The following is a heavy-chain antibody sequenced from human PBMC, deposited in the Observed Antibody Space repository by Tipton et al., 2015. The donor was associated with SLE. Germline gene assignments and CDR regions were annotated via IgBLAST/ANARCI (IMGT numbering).Heavy chain of an antibody. J-gene: IGHJ6*03. D-gene: IGHD6-13*01. CDR2: IYYSGST. CDR1: GGSISNYY. Sequence: LRLSCTVSGGSISNYYWSWIRQPPGKGLYWIGYIYYSGSTNYNPSLKSRVTMSIDTSNNQFSLKLSSVTAADTAVYFCARDGGAAAESYNYYMDVWGRGTTVTVSS. CDR3: ARDGGAAAESYNYYMDV. V-gene: IGHV4-59*01.